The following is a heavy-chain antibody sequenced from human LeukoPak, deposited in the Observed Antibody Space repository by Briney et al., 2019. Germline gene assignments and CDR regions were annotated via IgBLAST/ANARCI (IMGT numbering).Heavy chain of an antibody. Sequence: PSETLSLTCTVSGFSITTGYYWAWIRQPPGKGLEWIGTIFRIGSTYQNPSLKSRVTISVDTSKNQFSLKLSSVTAADTALYYCARGIDVAAAGYFDSWGQGTQDTVSS. V-gene: IGHV4-38-2*02. CDR2: IFRIGST. CDR1: GFSITTGYY. D-gene: IGHD6-13*01. CDR3: ARGIDVAAAGYFDS. J-gene: IGHJ4*02.